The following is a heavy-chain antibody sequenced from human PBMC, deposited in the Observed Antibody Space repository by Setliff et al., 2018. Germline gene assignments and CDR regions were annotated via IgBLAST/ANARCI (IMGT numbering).Heavy chain of an antibody. D-gene: IGHD2-21*02. V-gene: IGHV1-3*01. CDR2: INAGNGNT. Sequence: ASVKVSCKASGYIFTYYAIHWVRQAPGQRLEWMGWINAGNGNTKYSQKFQGRVTITRDTSASTAYMELSSLTSEDTAVYYCARVALVVVTRNAFDIWGQGTMVTV. CDR1: GYIFTYYA. CDR3: ARVALVVVTRNAFDI. J-gene: IGHJ3*02.